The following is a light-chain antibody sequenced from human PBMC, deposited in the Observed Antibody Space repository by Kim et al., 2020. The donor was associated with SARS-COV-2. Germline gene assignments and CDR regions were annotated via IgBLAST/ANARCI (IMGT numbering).Light chain of an antibody. Sequence: GQTVTISCSGSNSSIGSNTVTWYQQLPGTAPKLLIYNNHQRPSGVADRFSGSKSGTSASLAISWLQSEDEAVYYCAAWDDTLNVPVFGGGTQLTVL. CDR1: NSSIGSNT. CDR3: AAWDDTLNVPV. CDR2: NNH. V-gene: IGLV1-44*01. J-gene: IGLJ2*01.